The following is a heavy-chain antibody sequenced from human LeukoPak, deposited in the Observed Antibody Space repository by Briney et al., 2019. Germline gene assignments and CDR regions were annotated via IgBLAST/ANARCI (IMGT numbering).Heavy chain of an antibody. CDR3: ARLRYDFWSGYYTYY. CDR1: GGSISSGSYY. V-gene: IGHV4-39*07. CDR2: IYHSGST. D-gene: IGHD3-3*01. J-gene: IGHJ4*02. Sequence: SETLSLTCTVSGGSISSGSYYWGWIRQPPGKGLEWIGSIYHSGSTYHNPSLKSRVTISVDTSKNQFSLKLSSVTAADTAVYYCARLRYDFWSGYYTYYWGQGTLVTVSS.